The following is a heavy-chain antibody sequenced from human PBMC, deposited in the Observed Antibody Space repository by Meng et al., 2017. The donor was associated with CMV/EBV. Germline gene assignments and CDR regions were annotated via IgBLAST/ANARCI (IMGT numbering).Heavy chain of an antibody. J-gene: IGHJ6*02. CDR2: IYYSGST. Sequence: GSLRLSCTVSGGSISSSSYYWGWIRQPPGKGLGWIGSIYYSGSTYYNPSLKSRVTISVDTSKNQFSLKLSSVTAADTAVYYCARDVWSIFGVVIKEVGMDVWGQGTTVTVSS. CDR3: ARDVWSIFGVVIKEVGMDV. CDR1: GGSISSSSYY. D-gene: IGHD3-3*01. V-gene: IGHV4-39*07.